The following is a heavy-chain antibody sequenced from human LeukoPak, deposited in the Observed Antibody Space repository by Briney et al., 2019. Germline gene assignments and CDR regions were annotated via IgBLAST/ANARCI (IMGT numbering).Heavy chain of an antibody. Sequence: GGSLRLSCAASKFTFSTFSMSWVRQAPGKGLEWVSGISGSGVITYYADSVKGRFTISRDNSKNTLDLQMNSLRAEDTAVYYCAKDDAWVRYQDWGQGTLVTVSS. V-gene: IGHV3-23*01. J-gene: IGHJ4*02. CDR1: KFTFSTFS. CDR3: AKDDAWVRYQD. D-gene: IGHD5-12*01. CDR2: ISGSGVIT.